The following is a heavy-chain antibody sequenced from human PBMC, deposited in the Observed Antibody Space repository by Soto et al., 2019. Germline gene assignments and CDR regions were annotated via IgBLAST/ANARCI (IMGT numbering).Heavy chain of an antibody. CDR2: IYYSGST. J-gene: IGHJ4*02. D-gene: IGHD3-22*01. CDR1: GGSISTSSYY. Sequence: SETLSLTCTVSGGSISTSSYYWGWIRQPPGKGLEWIGSIYYSGSTYYNPSLKSRVAISVDTSKNQFSLKLSSVTAADTAVYYCARDYDSSGDYWGQGTLVTVSS. V-gene: IGHV4-39*01. CDR3: ARDYDSSGDY.